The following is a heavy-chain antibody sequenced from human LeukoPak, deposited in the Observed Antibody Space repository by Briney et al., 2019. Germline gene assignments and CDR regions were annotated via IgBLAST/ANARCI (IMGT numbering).Heavy chain of an antibody. CDR1: GYTFTGYY. D-gene: IGHD4-11*01. J-gene: IGHJ4*02. CDR3: ARSADYSNQHNDY. Sequence: VASVKVSCKASGYTFTGYYIHWVRQAPGQGLEWMGWINPNSGGTNYAQKFQGRVTMTRDTSISTAYMELSRLRSDDTAVYYCARSADYSNQHNDYWGQGALLTVSS. CDR2: INPNSGGT. V-gene: IGHV1-2*02.